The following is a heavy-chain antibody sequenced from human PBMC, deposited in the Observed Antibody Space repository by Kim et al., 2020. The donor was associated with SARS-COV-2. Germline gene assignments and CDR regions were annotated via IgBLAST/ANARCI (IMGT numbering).Heavy chain of an antibody. J-gene: IGHJ6*02. D-gene: IGHD3-10*01. V-gene: IGHV3-30*18. CDR1: EFTFSTYG. CDR2: ISYDGSNK. CDR3: AKAVLRAVTSYYYGMDV. Sequence: GGSLRLSCVASEFTFSTYGMLWVRQAPGKGLEWVAIISYDGSNKYYADSVKGRFTISRDNSENTLYLQMNSMRAEDTAVYSCAKAVLRAVTSYYYGMDVWGHGHTVTLS.